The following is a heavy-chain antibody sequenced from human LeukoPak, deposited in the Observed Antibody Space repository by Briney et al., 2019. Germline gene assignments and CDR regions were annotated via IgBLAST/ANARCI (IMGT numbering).Heavy chain of an antibody. V-gene: IGHV3-23*01. CDR2: ISGSGGST. D-gene: IGHD1-1*01. CDR1: GFTFSSYA. CDR3: AKEDHNWNERLYYYYGMDV. J-gene: IGHJ6*02. Sequence: PGGSLRLSCAASGFTFSSYAMSWVRQAPGEGLEWVSAISGSGGSTYYADSVKGRFTISRDNSKNTLYLQMNSLRAEDTAVYYCAKEDHNWNERLYYYYGMDVWGQGTTVTVSS.